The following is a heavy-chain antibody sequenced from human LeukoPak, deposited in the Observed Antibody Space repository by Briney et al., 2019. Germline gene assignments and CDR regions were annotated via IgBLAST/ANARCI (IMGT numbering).Heavy chain of an antibody. CDR3: ARDGGGYSYGYPNY. Sequence: ASVKVSCKASGYTFTSYGISWVRQAPGQGLEWMGWINPNSGGTNYAQKFQGRVTMTRDTSISTAYMELSRLRSDDTAVYYCARDGGGYSYGYPNYWGQGTLVTVSS. CDR2: INPNSGGT. D-gene: IGHD5-18*01. CDR1: GYTFTSYG. V-gene: IGHV1-2*02. J-gene: IGHJ4*02.